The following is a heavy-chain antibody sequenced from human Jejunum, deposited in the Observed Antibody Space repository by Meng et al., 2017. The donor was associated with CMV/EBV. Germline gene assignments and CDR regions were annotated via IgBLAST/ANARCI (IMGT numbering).Heavy chain of an antibody. Sequence: TFSEYLMTGVRQVPGRGLEWVATIKQDGSEKEYGDSVKGRFTIARDNANNSLSLQLNYPRVEDTAIYYCARVERSDDSRYRPFDYWGQGSLVTVSS. CDR2: IKQDGSEK. CDR1: TFSEYL. J-gene: IGHJ4*02. V-gene: IGHV3-7*01. CDR3: ARVERSDDSRYRPFDY. D-gene: IGHD3-16*01.